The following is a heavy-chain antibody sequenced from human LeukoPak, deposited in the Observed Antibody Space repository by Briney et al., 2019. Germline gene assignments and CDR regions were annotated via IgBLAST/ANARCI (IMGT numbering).Heavy chain of an antibody. CDR1: GCSISGYY. CDR2: FYYSGST. D-gene: IGHD6-19*01. CDR3: ARVGYTSGWRFDY. J-gene: IGHJ4*02. Sequence: PSETLSLTCTVSGCSISGYYWSWIRQPPGKGLEWIGYFYYSGSTSYNPSLKSRVSISVDPSKNQFSLKFTSVTAADTAVYYCARVGYTSGWRFDYWGQGTLVTVSS. V-gene: IGHV4-59*01.